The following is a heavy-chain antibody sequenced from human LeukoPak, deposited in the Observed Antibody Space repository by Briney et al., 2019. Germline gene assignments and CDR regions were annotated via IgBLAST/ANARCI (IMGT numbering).Heavy chain of an antibody. V-gene: IGHV4-59*11. D-gene: IGHD2-2*02. CDR1: GGSLSSHY. Sequence: SETLSLTCTVSGGSLSSHYWSWIRQPPGKGLAWIGYIYYSGSTKYNPSLKSRVTISVDTSKNQFSLKLSSVTAADTAVYYCARLGYCSSTSCYNDDYWGQGTLVTVSS. J-gene: IGHJ4*02. CDR2: IYYSGST. CDR3: ARLGYCSSTSCYNDDY.